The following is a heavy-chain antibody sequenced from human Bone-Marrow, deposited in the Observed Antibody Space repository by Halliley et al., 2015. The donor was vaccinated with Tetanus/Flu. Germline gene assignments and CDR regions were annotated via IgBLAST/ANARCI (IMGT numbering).Heavy chain of an antibody. J-gene: IGHJ3*01. CDR1: GYTFTSYG. CDR3: ARPLGALAL. V-gene: IGHV1-18*01. Sequence: QLVQSGAEVKKPGASVKVSCKGSGYTFTSYGISWVRQAPGQGLEWTGWISGYNGNTNYAQKFQGRVTMTTDTSTCTAYMELRSLRSDERAVYYCARPLGALALWGQGAMVPVSS. CDR2: ISGYNGNT.